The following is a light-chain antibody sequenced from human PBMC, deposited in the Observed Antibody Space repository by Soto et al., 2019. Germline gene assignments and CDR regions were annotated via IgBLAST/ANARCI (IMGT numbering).Light chain of an antibody. CDR3: QQTYNPPRT. J-gene: IGKJ1*01. CDR1: ETIASY. CDR2: AAS. Sequence: DIQMTQSPSSLSASVGDRVTITCRVSETIASYVNWYQQRPGKAPKLLIYAASTLQSGVPSRFGGSGSGTDFTLTITSLQPEDFATYFCQQTYNPPRTFGQGTRL. V-gene: IGKV1-39*01.